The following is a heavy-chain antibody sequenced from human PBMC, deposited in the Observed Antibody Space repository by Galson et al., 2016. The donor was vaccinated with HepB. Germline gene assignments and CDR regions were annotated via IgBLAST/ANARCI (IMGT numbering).Heavy chain of an antibody. Sequence: SLRLSCAASGFTSRNYAMSWVRQAPGKGLEWVSTISGSDASTHYADSVKGRFTISRDNSKSTLYLQMNSLRAEDTAVYYCAKAPYDSNGFYPLINWFDPWGQGTLVTVSS. CDR3: AKAPYDSNGFYPLINWFDP. V-gene: IGHV3-23*01. CDR1: GFTSRNYA. J-gene: IGHJ5*02. D-gene: IGHD3-22*01. CDR2: ISGSDAST.